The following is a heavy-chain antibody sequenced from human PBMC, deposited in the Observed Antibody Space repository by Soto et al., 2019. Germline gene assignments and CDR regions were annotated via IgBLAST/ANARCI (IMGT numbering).Heavy chain of an antibody. CDR1: GFTFDDYT. V-gene: IGHV3-43*01. J-gene: IGHJ4*02. Sequence: EVQLVESGGVVVQPGGSLRLSCAASGFTFDDYTMHWVRQAPGKGLGWVSLISWDGGSTYYADSVKGRFTISRDNSKNSLYLQMNSLRTEDTALYYCAKGGRSYDIDYWGQGTLVTVSS. CDR3: AKGGRSYDIDY. D-gene: IGHD5-12*01. CDR2: ISWDGGST.